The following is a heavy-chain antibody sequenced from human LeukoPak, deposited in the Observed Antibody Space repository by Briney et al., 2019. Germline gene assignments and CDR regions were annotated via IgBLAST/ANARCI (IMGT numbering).Heavy chain of an antibody. Sequence: PGGSLRLSCAASGFTFDDYGMNWVRQAPGEGLEWVSGINWNGGSTGYADSVKGRFTISRDNAKNSLHLQMNSLRAEDTAFYYCAREGDIVVVVPAASHFDYWGQGALVTVSS. CDR1: GFTFDDYG. D-gene: IGHD2-2*01. CDR2: INWNGGST. CDR3: AREGDIVVVVPAASHFDY. V-gene: IGHV3-20*04. J-gene: IGHJ4*02.